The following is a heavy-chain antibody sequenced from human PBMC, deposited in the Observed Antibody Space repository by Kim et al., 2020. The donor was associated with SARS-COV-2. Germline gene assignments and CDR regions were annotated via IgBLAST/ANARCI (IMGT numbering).Heavy chain of an antibody. CDR1: GYTFTNYG. V-gene: IGHV1-18*04. Sequence: ASVKVSCKASGYTFTNYGISWVRQAPGQGLEWMGWISVYNGNTKFAQKVQGRVTMTTDTSTTTVSMELRSLRSDDGAVYYCARTGSKPRDYFYYGMDVWGQGTTVSVSS. CDR3: ARTGSKPRDYFYYGMDV. D-gene: IGHD1-1*01. J-gene: IGHJ6*02. CDR2: ISVYNGNT.